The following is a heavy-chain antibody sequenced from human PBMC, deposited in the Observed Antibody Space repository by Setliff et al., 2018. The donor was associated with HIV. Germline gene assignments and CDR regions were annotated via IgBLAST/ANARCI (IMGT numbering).Heavy chain of an antibody. CDR3: GRQVPVPGVAVTPIDY. J-gene: IGHJ4*02. V-gene: IGHV4-59*08. D-gene: IGHD3-3*01. CDR1: GGSISEYY. CDR2: IFYTGST. Sequence: SETLSLTCTVSGGSISEYYWSWIRQPPGKGLEWIGFIFYTGSTTYNPSLNSRVTISVDTSRNQFTLKLSSVTAADTAVYYCGRQVPVPGVAVTPIDYWGQGTLVTVSS.